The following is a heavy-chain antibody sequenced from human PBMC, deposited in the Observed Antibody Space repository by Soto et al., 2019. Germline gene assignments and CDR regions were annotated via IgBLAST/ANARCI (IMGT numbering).Heavy chain of an antibody. D-gene: IGHD6-13*01. Sequence: PGESLKISCKGSGYSFSTYYIGWVRQMPGKGLECMGIIYPGDSDTRYSPSFQGQVTISADKSISTAYLQWSSLKASDTAMYYCARTAAAGKYYFGVDVWGQGPTVTVS. J-gene: IGHJ6*02. V-gene: IGHV5-51*01. CDR2: IYPGDSDT. CDR1: GYSFSTYY. CDR3: ARTAAAGKYYFGVDV.